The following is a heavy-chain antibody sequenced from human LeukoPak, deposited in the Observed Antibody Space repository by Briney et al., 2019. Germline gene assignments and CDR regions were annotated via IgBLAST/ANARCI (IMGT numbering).Heavy chain of an antibody. CDR3: AKWHERLLAFDS. CDR2: IHYTGKN. V-gene: IGHV4-61*01. D-gene: IGHD1-1*01. CDR1: GGSVSSGSYY. Sequence: PSETLSLTCTVSGGSVSSGSYYWNWVRQPPGKGLEWIGYIHYTGKNYYNPSLKSRVTMSVDTSKSQFSLKLSSVTAADTAVYYCAKWHERLLAFDSWGQGTLVTVSS. J-gene: IGHJ4*02.